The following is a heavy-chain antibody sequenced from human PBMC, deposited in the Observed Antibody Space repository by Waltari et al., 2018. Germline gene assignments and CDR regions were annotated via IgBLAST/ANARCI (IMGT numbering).Heavy chain of an antibody. CDR2: INHSGST. Sequence: QVQLQQWGAGLLKPSETLSLTCAVYGGSFSGDYWSRIRQPPGKGLEWMGEINHSGSTNYNPSLKSRVTISVDTSKNQFSLKLSSVTAADTAVYYCARPAKVAGTGLGSFDYWGQGTLVTVSS. CDR3: ARPAKVAGTGLGSFDY. D-gene: IGHD6-19*01. J-gene: IGHJ4*02. V-gene: IGHV4-34*01. CDR1: GGSFSGDY.